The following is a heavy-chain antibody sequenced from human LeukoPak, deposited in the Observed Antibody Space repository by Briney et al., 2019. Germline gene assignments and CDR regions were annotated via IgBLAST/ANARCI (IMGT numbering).Heavy chain of an antibody. CDR3: AKPTLPSITMIVVGNDAFDI. Sequence: GGSLRLSCAAPGFTFSSYGMHWVRQAPGKGLEWVAFIRYDGSNKYYADSVKGRFTISRDNSKNTLYLQMNSLRAEDTAVYYCAKPTLPSITMIVVGNDAFDIWGQGTMVTVSS. CDR1: GFTFSSYG. CDR2: IRYDGSNK. V-gene: IGHV3-30*02. J-gene: IGHJ3*02. D-gene: IGHD3-22*01.